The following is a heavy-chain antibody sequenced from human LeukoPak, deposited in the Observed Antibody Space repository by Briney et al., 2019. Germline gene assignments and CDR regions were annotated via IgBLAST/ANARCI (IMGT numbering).Heavy chain of an antibody. CDR3: ARDGTEDY. CDR2: ISRYSNTI. D-gene: IGHD1-26*01. V-gene: IGHV3-48*01. CDR1: GFTFSNYS. Sequence: PGGSLRLSCAASGFTFSNYSMNGVRQAPGKGLEWISYISRYSNTIYYADSVKGRFTISRDNAKNSLYLQMNSLRAEDTAMYYCARDGTEDYWGQGTLVTVSS. J-gene: IGHJ4*02.